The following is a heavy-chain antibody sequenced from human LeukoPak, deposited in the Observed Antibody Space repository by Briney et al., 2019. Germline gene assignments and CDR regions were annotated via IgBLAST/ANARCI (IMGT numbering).Heavy chain of an antibody. Sequence: PSETLSLTCTVSGGSISSYYWSWIRQHPGKGLEWIGYIYHSGSTYYNPSLKSRVTISVDRSKNQFSLKLSSVTAADTAVYYCARGSTVTTSWVRWYFDLWGRGTLVTVSS. V-gene: IGHV4-59*12. CDR3: ARGSTVTTSWVRWYFDL. CDR2: IYHSGST. J-gene: IGHJ2*01. D-gene: IGHD4-17*01. CDR1: GGSISSYY.